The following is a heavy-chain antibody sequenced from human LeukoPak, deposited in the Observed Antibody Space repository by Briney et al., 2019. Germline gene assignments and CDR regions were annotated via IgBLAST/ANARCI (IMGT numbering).Heavy chain of an antibody. Sequence: GGSLRLSCEASGFNLSRNGMHWVRQAPGKGLEWVSFIRFDGSKTFYGDSVRGRFTISRDISKNTLYLQLNSLRADDTAVYYCAKDRIPPQVVVPLDAFDIWGQGTMVTVSS. V-gene: IGHV3-30*02. D-gene: IGHD2-2*01. CDR3: AKDRIPPQVVVPLDAFDI. CDR1: GFNLSRNG. CDR2: IRFDGSKT. J-gene: IGHJ3*02.